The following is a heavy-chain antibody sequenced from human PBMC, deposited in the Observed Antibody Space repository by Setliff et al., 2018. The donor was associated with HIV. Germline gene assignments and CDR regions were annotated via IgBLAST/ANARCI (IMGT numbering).Heavy chain of an antibody. J-gene: IGHJ4*02. CDR3: ARRGATVTTRYIDY. V-gene: IGHV5-51*01. CDR1: GYTFATYW. Sequence: GESLKISCKGSGYTFATYWIAWVRQMPGKGLEWMGIVYPGDSETRYSPSFQGQVTISAGKSISTAYLQWTSLKASDTAMYYCARRGATVTTRYIDYWGQGTLVTVSS. D-gene: IGHD4-17*01. CDR2: VYPGDSET.